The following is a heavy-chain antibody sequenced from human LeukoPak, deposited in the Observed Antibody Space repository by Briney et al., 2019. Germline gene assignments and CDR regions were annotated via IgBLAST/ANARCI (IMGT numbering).Heavy chain of an antibody. CDR3: ACLSSNGRRAFDI. CDR2: IYHSGST. V-gene: IGHV4-30-2*01. J-gene: IGHJ3*02. Sequence: PSQTLSLTCAVSGGSISSGGYSWSWIRQPPGEGLEWIGNIYHSGSTYYNPSLKSRVTISVDRSKNQFSLKLSSVTAADTAVYYCACLSSNGRRAFDIWGQGTMVTVSS. CDR1: GGSISSGGYS. D-gene: IGHD2-8*01.